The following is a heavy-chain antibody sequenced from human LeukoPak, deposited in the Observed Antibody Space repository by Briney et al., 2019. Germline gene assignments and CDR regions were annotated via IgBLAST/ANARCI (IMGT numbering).Heavy chain of an antibody. J-gene: IGHJ4*02. Sequence: GGSLRLSCAASGFTFRSYGMSWVRQAPGKGLEWVSAISGSGGSTYYADSVKGRFTISRDNSKNTLYLQMNSLRAEDTAVYYCAKKSLVVVITATFDYWGQGTLVTVSS. CDR2: ISGSGGST. D-gene: IGHD3-22*01. V-gene: IGHV3-23*01. CDR3: AKKSLVVVITATFDY. CDR1: GFTFRSYG.